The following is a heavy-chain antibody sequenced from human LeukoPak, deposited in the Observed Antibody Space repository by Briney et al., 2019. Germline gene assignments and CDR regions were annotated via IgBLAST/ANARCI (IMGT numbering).Heavy chain of an antibody. CDR1: GGSISSSNW. D-gene: IGHD3-22*01. CDR3: ASAGHDGSGYKVC. J-gene: IGHJ4*02. CDR2: IYHSGSA. Sequence: KPSGTLSLTCAVSGGSISSSNWWGWVRQPPGKGLEWIGEIYHSGSANYNPSLKSRVTISVDKSKNQFSLKLSSVTAADTAVYYCASAGHDGSGYKVCWGQGTLVTVSS. V-gene: IGHV4-4*02.